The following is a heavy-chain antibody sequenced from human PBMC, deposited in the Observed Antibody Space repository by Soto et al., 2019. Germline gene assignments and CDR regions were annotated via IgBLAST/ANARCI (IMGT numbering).Heavy chain of an antibody. CDR2: IYYSGST. J-gene: IGHJ4*02. CDR3: AKTPRSAFRGVIYFDY. V-gene: IGHV4-59*08. Sequence: SDTLSLTCTVSGGSISRYYWSWIRQPPGKGLEWIGYIYYSGSTNYNPSLKSRVTISVDTSKNQFSLKLSSVTAADTAVYYCAKTPRSAFRGVIYFDYWGQGTLVTVSS. D-gene: IGHD3-10*01. CDR1: GGSISRYY.